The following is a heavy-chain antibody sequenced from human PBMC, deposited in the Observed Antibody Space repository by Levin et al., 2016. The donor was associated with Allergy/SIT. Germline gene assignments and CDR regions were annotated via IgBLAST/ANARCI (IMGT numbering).Heavy chain of an antibody. V-gene: IGHV4-38-2*01. J-gene: IGHJ4*02. CDR3: ARGRGGSGSTIVLDY. D-gene: IGHD3-10*01. Sequence: SETLSLTCAVSGYSILSGYYWGWIRQPPGKGLEWIGSIYHTGNTYYNASLKSRVTISVDTSKNQFSLKLTSVTAADTAVYYCARGRGGSGSTIVLDYWGQGTLVTVSS. CDR1: GYSILSGYY. CDR2: IYHTGNT.